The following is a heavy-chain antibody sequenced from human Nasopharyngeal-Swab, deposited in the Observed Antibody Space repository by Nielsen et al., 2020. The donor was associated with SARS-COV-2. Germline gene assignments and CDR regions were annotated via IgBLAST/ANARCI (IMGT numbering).Heavy chain of an antibody. J-gene: IGHJ6*03. Sequence: SVKVSCKASGGTFSSYAISWVRQAPGQGLEWMGRIIPILGIANYAQKFQGRVTITADKSTSTAYMELSSLRSDDTAVYYCARDGGAVAGTLYHYYYMDVWGTGTTVTVSS. V-gene: IGHV1-69*04. CDR2: IIPILGIA. CDR3: ARDGGAVAGTLYHYYYMDV. D-gene: IGHD6-19*01. CDR1: GGTFSSYA.